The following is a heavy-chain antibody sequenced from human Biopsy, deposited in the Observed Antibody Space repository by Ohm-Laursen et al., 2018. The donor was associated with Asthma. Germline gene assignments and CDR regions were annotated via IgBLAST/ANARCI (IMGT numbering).Heavy chain of an antibody. CDR1: GYTFINYA. D-gene: IGHD2-15*01. Sequence: ASVKVSCKASGYTFINYAIHWVRQAPGQRLEWMGWINAGNGNTKYSQKFQGRVTISRDTSTSTAYMELRSLTSDDTAVYYCVRDKVVVVPGSKGPTDWFDPWGQGTLVTVSS. CDR3: VRDKVVVVPGSKGPTDWFDP. J-gene: IGHJ5*02. V-gene: IGHV1-3*01. CDR2: INAGNGNT.